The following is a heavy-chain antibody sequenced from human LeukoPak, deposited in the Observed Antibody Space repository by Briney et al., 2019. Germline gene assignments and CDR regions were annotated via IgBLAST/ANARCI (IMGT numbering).Heavy chain of an antibody. Sequence: SGTLSLTCAVSGGSISSSNWWSWVRQPPGKGLEWIGEIYHSGSTNYNPSLKSRVTISVDKSKNQFSLKLSSVTAADTAVYYCASADYGDYINDAFDIWGQGTMVTVSS. J-gene: IGHJ3*02. CDR3: ASADYGDYINDAFDI. CDR2: IYHSGST. CDR1: GGSISSSNW. D-gene: IGHD4-17*01. V-gene: IGHV4-4*02.